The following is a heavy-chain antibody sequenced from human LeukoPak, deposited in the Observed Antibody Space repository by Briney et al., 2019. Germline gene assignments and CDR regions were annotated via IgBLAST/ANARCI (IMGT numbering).Heavy chain of an antibody. CDR3: TTLSDPIVLMVYASDY. D-gene: IGHD2-8*01. V-gene: IGHV3-15*01. CDR2: IKSKTDGGTT. J-gene: IGHJ4*02. Sequence: GGSLRLSCAASGFTFSNAWMNWVRQALGKGLEWVGRIKSKTDGGTTDYAAPVKGRFTISRDDSKNTLYLQMNSLKTEDTAVYYCTTLSDPIVLMVYASDYWGQGTLVTVSS. CDR1: GFTFSNAW.